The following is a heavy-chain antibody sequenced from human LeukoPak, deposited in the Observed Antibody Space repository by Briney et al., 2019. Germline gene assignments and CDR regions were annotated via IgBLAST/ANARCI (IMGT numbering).Heavy chain of an antibody. J-gene: IGHJ4*02. V-gene: IGHV4-59*01. CDR2: IYYSGST. CDR3: ARVVGDYYDSSGSNSYYFDY. D-gene: IGHD3-22*01. Sequence: SETLSLTCTVSGRSISRYYWNWIRQPPGKGLEWIGYIYYSGSTNYNPSLKSRVTISVDTSKNQFSLKLSSVTAADTAVYYCARVVGDYYDSSGSNSYYFDYWGQGTLVTVSS. CDR1: GRSISRYY.